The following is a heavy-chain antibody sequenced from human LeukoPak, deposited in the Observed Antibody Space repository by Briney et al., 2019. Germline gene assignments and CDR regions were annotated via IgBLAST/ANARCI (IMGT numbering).Heavy chain of an antibody. Sequence: GGSLRLSCAASGFIFKTYAMSWVRQAPGKGLAWVSVISARGDDAYYADFVKGRFTISRDNSKNTLSLQMNILRAEDTAIYYCAKDIEVYSNYRTPFDYWGQGTLVTVSS. V-gene: IGHV3-23*01. CDR3: AKDIEVYSNYRTPFDY. CDR1: GFIFKTYA. J-gene: IGHJ4*02. D-gene: IGHD4-11*01. CDR2: ISARGDDA.